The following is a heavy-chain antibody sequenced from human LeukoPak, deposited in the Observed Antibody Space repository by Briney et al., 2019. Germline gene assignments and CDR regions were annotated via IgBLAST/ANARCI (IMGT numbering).Heavy chain of an antibody. CDR2: ISGSGGST. V-gene: IGHV3-23*01. Sequence: GGSLRLSCAASGFTFSSYAMSWVRQAPGKGLEWVSAISGSGGSTYYADSVKGRFTISRDNSKNTLYLQMNSLRAEDTAVYYCARDGGDYDILTGYGYWGQGTLVTVSS. D-gene: IGHD3-9*01. J-gene: IGHJ4*02. CDR1: GFTFSSYA. CDR3: ARDGGDYDILTGYGY.